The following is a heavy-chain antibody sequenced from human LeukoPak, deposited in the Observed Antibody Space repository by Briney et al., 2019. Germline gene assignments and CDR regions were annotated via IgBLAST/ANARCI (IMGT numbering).Heavy chain of an antibody. CDR1: EFTFSSYG. CDR2: IQYDGSNK. J-gene: IGHJ3*02. V-gene: IGHV3-30*02. Sequence: GGSLRLSCAASEFTFSSYGMHWVRQAPGKGLEWVAFIQYDGSNKFYADSVKGRFTISRDNSNNTLYLQMSSLRTEDTAVYYCARATRGYQLLFSDAFDIWGQGTMVTVSS. CDR3: ARATRGYQLLFSDAFDI. D-gene: IGHD2-2*01.